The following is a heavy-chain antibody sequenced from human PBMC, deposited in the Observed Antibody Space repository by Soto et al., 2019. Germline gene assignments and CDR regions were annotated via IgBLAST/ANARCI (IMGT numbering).Heavy chain of an antibody. CDR1: GFTFSSYS. Sequence: GGSLRLSCAASGFTFSSYSMNWVRQAPGKGLEWVSYISSSSSTIYYADSVKGRFTISRDNAKNSLYLQMNSLRDEDTAVYYCARDWGVDSSGYGYYYYGMDVWGQGTTVTVSS. V-gene: IGHV3-48*02. CDR2: ISSSSSTI. D-gene: IGHD3-22*01. J-gene: IGHJ6*02. CDR3: ARDWGVDSSGYGYYYYGMDV.